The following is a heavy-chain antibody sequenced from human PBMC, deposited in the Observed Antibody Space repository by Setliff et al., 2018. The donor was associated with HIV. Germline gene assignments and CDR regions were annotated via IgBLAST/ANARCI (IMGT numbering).Heavy chain of an antibody. CDR2: INPNTGNT. CDR3: AKNYFDTSGWSAVDY. J-gene: IGHJ4*02. Sequence: ASVKVSCKASGYTFTGYFIHWVRQAPGQGFEWMGWINPNTGNTNYPPSFQGRVTMTRDTSTTTAYMELSSLRSDDTAVYYCAKNYFDTSGWSAVDYWGQGTLVTVSS. D-gene: IGHD3-22*01. V-gene: IGHV1-2*02. CDR1: GYTFTGYF.